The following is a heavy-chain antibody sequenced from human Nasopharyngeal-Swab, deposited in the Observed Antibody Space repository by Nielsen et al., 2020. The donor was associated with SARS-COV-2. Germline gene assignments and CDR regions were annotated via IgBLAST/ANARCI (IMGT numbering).Heavy chain of an antibody. CDR1: GFSTSTYA. CDR3: AKGSPGQCSSVTCTGAIYFDY. V-gene: IGHV3-23*01. J-gene: IGHJ4*02. D-gene: IGHD2-2*01. Sequence: GGSLRLSCAASGFSTSTYAMSWVRQAPGKGLEWVSAISAGGTTYYACSAKGRFTISRDNSKNTLYLQLNSLRDEDTAVYYCAKGSPGQCSSVTCTGAIYFDYWGQGTLVTVSS. CDR2: ISAGGTT.